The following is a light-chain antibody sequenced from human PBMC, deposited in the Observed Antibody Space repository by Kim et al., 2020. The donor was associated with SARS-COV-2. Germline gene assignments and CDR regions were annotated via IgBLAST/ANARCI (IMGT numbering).Light chain of an antibody. J-gene: IGLJ2*01. CDR1: RSDVGDYNF. CDR2: DVS. Sequence: SPGQSVTISCTGTRSDVGDYNFISWYQQHPGKAPKLMIYDVSERPSGVPDRFSGSKSGNTASLTVSGLQAEDEADYYCPSYATTVVFGGGTQLTVL. V-gene: IGLV2-11*01. CDR3: PSYATTVV.